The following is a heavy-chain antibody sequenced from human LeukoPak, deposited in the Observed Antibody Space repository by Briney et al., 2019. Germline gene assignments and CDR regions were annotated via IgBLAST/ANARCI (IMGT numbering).Heavy chain of an antibody. CDR3: ARGMPYYDFWSGSRDGNFDY. CDR2: IYHSGST. CDR1: GGSISSSSYS. D-gene: IGHD3-3*01. Sequence: SETLSLTCTVSGGSISSSSYSWGWIRQPPGKGLEWIGSIYHSGSTYYNPSLKSRVTISVDTSKNQFSLKLSSVTAADTAVYYCARGMPYYDFWSGSRDGNFDYWGQGTLVTVSS. V-gene: IGHV4-39*07. J-gene: IGHJ4*02.